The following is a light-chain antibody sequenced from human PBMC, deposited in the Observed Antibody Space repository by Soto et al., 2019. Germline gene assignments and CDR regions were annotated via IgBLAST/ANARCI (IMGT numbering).Light chain of an antibody. J-gene: IGKJ2*01. CDR2: GAS. CDR3: QQTRAFPRT. V-gene: IGKV1-12*01. Sequence: DIQMTQSPSSVSAPVGDRVTITCRASQDIGNFLAWYQQTPGKAPKLLIHGASSLYRGVASRFSGGGTGTDFTLTIISLQPEDFATYYCQQTRAFPRTFGQGTKVDVK. CDR1: QDIGNF.